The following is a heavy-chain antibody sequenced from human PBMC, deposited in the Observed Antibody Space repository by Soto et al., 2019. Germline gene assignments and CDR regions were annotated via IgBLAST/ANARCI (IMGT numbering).Heavy chain of an antibody. CDR2: IKSDGSWA. J-gene: IGHJ4*02. CDR3: ARDFSMVIVAPGY. V-gene: IGHV3-74*01. D-gene: IGHD5-12*01. Sequence: GSLRLSCTASGFTFSSYWMHWVRQAPGKGLEWVSRIKSDGSWALYADSMEGRLTISRDNSKNTVYLQINALRAEDTAVYYCARDFSMVIVAPGYWGQGTLVTVSS. CDR1: GFTFSSYW.